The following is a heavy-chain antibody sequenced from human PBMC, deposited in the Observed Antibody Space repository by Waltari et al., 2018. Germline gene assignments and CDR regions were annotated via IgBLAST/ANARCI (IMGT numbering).Heavy chain of an antibody. CDR2: LKHSGST. J-gene: IGHJ5*02. CDR3: ARDSSSWYGNWFDP. D-gene: IGHD6-13*01. Sequence: QVQLQQWGAGLLKPSETLSLTCAVYGGSFSGYYWSWIRQPPGKGLEWIGELKHSGSTNYNPSLKGRVTISVDTSKNQFSLKLSSVTAADTAVYYCARDSSSWYGNWFDPWGQGTLVTVSS. V-gene: IGHV4-34*01. CDR1: GGSFSGYY.